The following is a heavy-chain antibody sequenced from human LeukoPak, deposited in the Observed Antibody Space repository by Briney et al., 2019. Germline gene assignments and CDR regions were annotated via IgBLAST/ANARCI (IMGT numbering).Heavy chain of an antibody. J-gene: IGHJ4*02. CDR3: ARAPYTSGWYFAFDY. V-gene: IGHV3-11*06. CDR1: GFTFSDYY. D-gene: IGHD6-19*01. Sequence: GGSLRLSCAASGFTFSDYYMSWIRQAPGKGLEWISHISGSSSYTNYADSVKGRFTISRDNSQNTLYLEMNSLRTEDTAVYYCARAPYTSGWYFAFDYWGQGTLVTVSS. CDR2: ISGSSSYT.